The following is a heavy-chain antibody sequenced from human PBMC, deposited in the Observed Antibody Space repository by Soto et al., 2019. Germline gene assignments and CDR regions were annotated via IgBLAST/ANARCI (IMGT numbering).Heavy chain of an antibody. CDR3: ARRFVSSSWFDP. Sequence: QLQLQESGQGLVKPSETLCLTCTVSGGSISSSSYYWGWIRQPPGKGLEWIGSIYYSGSTYYNPSLKSRVTISVDTSKNQFSLKLSSVTAADTAVYYCARRFVSSSWFDPWGPGTLVTVSS. J-gene: IGHJ5*02. CDR1: GGSISSSSYY. D-gene: IGHD6-6*01. CDR2: IYYSGST. V-gene: IGHV4-39*01.